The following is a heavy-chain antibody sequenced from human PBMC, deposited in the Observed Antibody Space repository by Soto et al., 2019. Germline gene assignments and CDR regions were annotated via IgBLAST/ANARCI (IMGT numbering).Heavy chain of an antibody. Sequence: SSVKVSCKASGYTFTVYYMHWVRQAPAQGLEWMGWINPKSGGTMYPQKFQGRVTMTWDTSISTAYIALTRLRSDDTGVYYCARDRAKGGGSAGFDYWGQGTLVTVSS. CDR3: ARDRAKGGGSAGFDY. V-gene: IGHV1-2*02. D-gene: IGHD2-15*01. CDR1: GYTFTVYY. CDR2: INPKSGGT. J-gene: IGHJ4*02.